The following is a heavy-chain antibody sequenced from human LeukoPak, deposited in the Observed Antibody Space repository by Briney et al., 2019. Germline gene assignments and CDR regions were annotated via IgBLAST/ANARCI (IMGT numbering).Heavy chain of an antibody. Sequence: SETLSLTCTVSGGSISSYYWSWIRQPPGKGLEWIGYIYYSGSTNYNPSLKSRVTISVDTSKNQFSLKLSSVTAADTAVYYCARLEYAVAGIFDYWGQGTLVTVSS. D-gene: IGHD6-19*01. CDR3: ARLEYAVAGIFDY. J-gene: IGHJ4*02. CDR2: IYYSGST. V-gene: IGHV4-59*08. CDR1: GGSISSYY.